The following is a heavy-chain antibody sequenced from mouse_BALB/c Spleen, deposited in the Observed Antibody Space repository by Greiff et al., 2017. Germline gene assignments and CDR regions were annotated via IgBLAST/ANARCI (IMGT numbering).Heavy chain of an antibody. V-gene: IGHV14-3*02. CDR1: GFNIKDTY. Sequence: EVQLQQSGAALVKPGASVKLSCTASGFNIKDTYMHWVKQRPEQGLEWIGRIDPANGNTKYDPKFQGKATITADTSSNTAYLQLSSLTSEDTAVYYCARSGYDYLLYAMDYWGQGTSVTVSS. CDR2: IDPANGNT. J-gene: IGHJ4*01. D-gene: IGHD2-4*01. CDR3: ARSGYDYLLYAMDY.